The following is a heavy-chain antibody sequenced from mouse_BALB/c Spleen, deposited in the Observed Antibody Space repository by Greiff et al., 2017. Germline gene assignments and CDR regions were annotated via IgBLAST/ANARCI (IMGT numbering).Heavy chain of an antibody. D-gene: IGHD2-4*01. CDR2: IDPANGNT. CDR1: GFNIKDTY. CDR3: DHGPYDYAFAY. V-gene: IGHV14-3*02. Sequence: VQLQQSGAELVKPGDSVKLSCTASGFNIKDTYMHWVKQRPEKGLEWIGRIDPANGNTKYDPKFQGKDTITADTSSNTAYLQPSSLTSEETAGYYCDHGPYDYAFAYWGQGTLVTVSA. J-gene: IGHJ3*01.